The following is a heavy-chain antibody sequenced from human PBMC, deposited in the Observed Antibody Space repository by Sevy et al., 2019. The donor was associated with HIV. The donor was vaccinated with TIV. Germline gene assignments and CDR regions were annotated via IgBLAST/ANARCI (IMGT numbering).Heavy chain of an antibody. CDR3: AKDVSDGYNYFLDF. CDR2: ISNDGGNQ. D-gene: IGHD5-12*01. Sequence: GGSLRLSCTASGFILGYYAMHWVRQAPGKGLEWVAVISNDGGNQYYADSVKGRFTISRDNSKNTVYLQMNSLRAEDTAVYYCAKDVSDGYNYFLDFWGQGALVTVSS. CDR1: GFILGYYA. V-gene: IGHV3-30*04. J-gene: IGHJ4*02.